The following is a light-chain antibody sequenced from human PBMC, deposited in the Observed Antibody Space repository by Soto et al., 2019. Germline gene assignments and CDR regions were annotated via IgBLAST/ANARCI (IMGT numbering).Light chain of an antibody. J-gene: IGLJ1*01. Sequence: QSALTQPASVSGSPGQSITISCTGTSSDVGGYNYVSWYQQHPGKAPKLMIYDVSNRPSGVSNRFSGSKSGNTASLTISGLRAEDEAEYYCSSYTSSSTHNYVFGTGTKVTVL. CDR2: DVS. CDR3: SSYTSSSTHNYV. CDR1: SSDVGGYNY. V-gene: IGLV2-14*01.